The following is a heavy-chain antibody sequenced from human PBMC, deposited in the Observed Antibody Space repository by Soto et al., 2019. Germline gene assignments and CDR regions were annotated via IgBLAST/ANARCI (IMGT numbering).Heavy chain of an antibody. V-gene: IGHV4-39*01. D-gene: IGHD6-13*01. J-gene: IGHJ4*02. CDR3: AKTLPSTCRFDY. CDR1: GASNTSTTYF. Sequence: PSETLSLTCSLSGASNTSTTYFWACIRQPPGKGLEWVGSNYYSGKTHYNPSLKSRATISVDRSRNQFSLQVSSVTVADTAVDGCAKTLPSTCRFDYWGQGTGVTVSS. CDR2: NYYSGKT.